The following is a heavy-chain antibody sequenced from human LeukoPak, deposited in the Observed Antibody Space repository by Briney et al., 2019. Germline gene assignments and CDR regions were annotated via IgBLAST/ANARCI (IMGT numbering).Heavy chain of an antibody. CDR3: ARDAPQVPAAGVLAS. Sequence: GGSLRLSCAASGFTVSDNYMSWVRQAPGKGLEWVSVIYSRGDTYYADSVEGRFTISKDSSKNTLFLQMNSLRVEDTAIYYCARDAPQVPAAGVLASWGQGSLVTVSS. J-gene: IGHJ5*02. CDR2: IYSRGDT. V-gene: IGHV3-53*01. D-gene: IGHD6-13*01. CDR1: GFTVSDNY.